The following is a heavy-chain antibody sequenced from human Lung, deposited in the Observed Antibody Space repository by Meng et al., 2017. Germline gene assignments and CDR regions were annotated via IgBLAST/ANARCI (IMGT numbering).Heavy chain of an antibody. D-gene: IGHD3-22*01. CDR3: ARDRRGCCYFGMDV. CDR1: GFTLSRHA. CDR2: ISYDGSEK. J-gene: IGHJ6*02. V-gene: IGHV3-30*04. Sequence: GGSLRLSCAASGFTLSRHALHWVRQAPGKGLEWVAVISYDGSEKYYADSVKGRFTISRDNSKNTLYLQMSSLRADDTAVYFCARDRRGCCYFGMDVWGQGNMVT.